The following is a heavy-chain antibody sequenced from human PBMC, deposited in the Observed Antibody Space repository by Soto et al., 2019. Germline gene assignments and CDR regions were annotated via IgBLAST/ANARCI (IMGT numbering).Heavy chain of an antibody. D-gene: IGHD5-12*01. CDR2: FDPEDGET. Sequence: ASVKVSCKVSGYTLTELSMHWVRQAPGKGLEWMGGFDPEDGETIYAQKFQGRVTMTEDTSTDTAYMELSSLRSEDTAVYYCATVDGLVVATYSNWFDPWGQGTLVTVSS. J-gene: IGHJ5*02. V-gene: IGHV1-24*01. CDR3: ATVDGLVVATYSNWFDP. CDR1: GYTLTELS.